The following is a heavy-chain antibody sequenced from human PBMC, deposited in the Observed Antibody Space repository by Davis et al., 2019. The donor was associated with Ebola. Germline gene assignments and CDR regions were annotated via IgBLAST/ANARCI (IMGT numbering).Heavy chain of an antibody. CDR2: INSDGSST. D-gene: IGHD2-2*01. V-gene: IGHV3-74*01. CDR1: GFTFSSYW. J-gene: IGHJ6*02. Sequence: PGGSLRLSCAASGFTFSSYWMHWVRQAPGKGLVWVSRINSDGSSTSYADSVKGRFTISRDNAKNTLYLQMNSRRAEDTAVYYCARDAYGCSSTSCYYYYGMDVWGQGTTVTVSS. CDR3: ARDAYGCSSTSCYYYYGMDV.